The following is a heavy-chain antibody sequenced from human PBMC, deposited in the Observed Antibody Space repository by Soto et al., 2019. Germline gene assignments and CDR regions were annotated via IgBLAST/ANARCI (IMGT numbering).Heavy chain of an antibody. CDR3: ARRTIAASLSDYYYYGMDV. V-gene: IGHV5-10-1*01. CDR2: IDPSDSYT. J-gene: IGHJ6*02. D-gene: IGHD6-6*01. Sequence: GESLKFSCKGSGYSFTSYWISWVRQMPGKGLEWMGRIDPSDSYTNYSPSFQGHVTISADKSISTAYLQWSSLKASDTAMYYCARRTIAASLSDYYYYGMDVWGQGTTVTVSS. CDR1: GYSFTSYW.